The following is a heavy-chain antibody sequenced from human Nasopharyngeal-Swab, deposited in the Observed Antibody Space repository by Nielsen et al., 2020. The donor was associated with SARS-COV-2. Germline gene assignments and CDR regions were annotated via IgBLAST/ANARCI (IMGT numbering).Heavy chain of an antibody. J-gene: IGHJ4*02. Sequence: WIRQPPGKGLEWIGYIYYSGSTYYNPSLKSRVTISVDTSKNQFSLKLSSVTAADTAVYYCARAEVPAALDYWGQGTLVTASS. CDR3: ARAEVPAALDY. V-gene: IGHV4-30-4*01. D-gene: IGHD2-2*01. CDR2: IYYSGST.